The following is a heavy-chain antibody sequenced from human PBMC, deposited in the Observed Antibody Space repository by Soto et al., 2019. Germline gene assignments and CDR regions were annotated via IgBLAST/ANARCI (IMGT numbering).Heavy chain of an antibody. CDR3: ARGLWSSSYYFDF. CDR2: IRPDGSEK. CDR1: GFTFSSYW. J-gene: IGHJ4*02. Sequence: EVQLVESGGGLVQPGGSLRLSCAASGFTFSSYWMSWVRQAPGKGLEWVANIRPDGSEKYYVDSVKGRFTISRDNAKNALYMQMNSLRPEDTAVYYGARGLWSSSYYFDFWGQGTLVTVSS. D-gene: IGHD6-6*01. V-gene: IGHV3-7*01.